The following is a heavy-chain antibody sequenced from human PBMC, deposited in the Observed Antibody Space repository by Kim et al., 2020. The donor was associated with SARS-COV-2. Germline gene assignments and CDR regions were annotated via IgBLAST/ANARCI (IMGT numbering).Heavy chain of an antibody. CDR2: ISYDGSNK. Sequence: GGSLRLSCAASGFTFSSYAMHWVRQAPGKGLEWVAVISYDGSNKYYADSVKGRFTISRDNSKNTLYLQMNSLRAEDTAVYYCARSHYYDSSGYPGVDAFDIWGQGTMVTVSS. CDR1: GFTFSSYA. V-gene: IGHV3-30-3*01. CDR3: ARSHYYDSSGYPGVDAFDI. J-gene: IGHJ3*02. D-gene: IGHD3-22*01.